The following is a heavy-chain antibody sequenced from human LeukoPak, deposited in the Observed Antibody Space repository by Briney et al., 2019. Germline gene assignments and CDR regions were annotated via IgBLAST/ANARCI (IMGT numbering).Heavy chain of an antibody. CDR1: GFTFTSYA. V-gene: IGHV3-30*01. CDR3: AKERSQHAYSYGPDGE. Sequence: RRSLTLSCAPPGFTFTSYAIHWVRQAPSDGREWGAVISYDGSNKFYADSVKSRFTIPRDNSKYTMFLQMNRMRAEDTAVYYCAKERSQHAYSYGPDGERGQGTLATVSS. D-gene: IGHD5-18*01. CDR2: ISYDGSNK. J-gene: IGHJ1*01.